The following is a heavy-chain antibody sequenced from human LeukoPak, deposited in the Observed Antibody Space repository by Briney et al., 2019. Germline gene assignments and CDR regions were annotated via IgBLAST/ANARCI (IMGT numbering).Heavy chain of an antibody. Sequence: ESLKISCKVSGYDFPNYWIAWVRRMPGKGLEWMGIIHPLDSDTRYSPSFQGQVTISADKAINTTFLQWASLKASDTAIYFCARPIVSYQLRDAFNIWGQGTMVTVSS. D-gene: IGHD2-2*01. CDR2: IHPLDSDT. CDR3: ARPIVSYQLRDAFNI. J-gene: IGHJ3*02. V-gene: IGHV5-51*01. CDR1: GYDFPNYW.